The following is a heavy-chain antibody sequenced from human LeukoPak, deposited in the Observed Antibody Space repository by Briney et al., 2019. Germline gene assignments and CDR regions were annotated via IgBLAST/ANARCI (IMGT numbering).Heavy chain of an antibody. CDR1: GFTFRNYN. CDR2: ISESSSFI. D-gene: IGHD2-8*01. CDR3: ARQPGYCSSGVCRGWFDP. Sequence: GGSLRLSCAASGFTFRNYNMNWVRQAPGKGLEWVSSISESSSFIQYADSLKGRFAISRDNAKNSLYLQMNSLRAEDTAVYYCARQPGYCSSGVCRGWFDPWGQGTLVTVSS. V-gene: IGHV3-21*01. J-gene: IGHJ5*02.